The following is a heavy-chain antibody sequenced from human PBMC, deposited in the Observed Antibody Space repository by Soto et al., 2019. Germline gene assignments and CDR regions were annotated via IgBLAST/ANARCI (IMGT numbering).Heavy chain of an antibody. D-gene: IGHD6-19*01. CDR2: ISDDGSNK. Sequence: QVQLVESGGGVAQPGRSLRLSCEASGFTFSSYGMHWVRQAPGKGLEWVATISDDGSNKYYADSVKGRFTISRDNSKNTLYLQMNSLRVEDTAVYYCGGGWFWADYWGQGTLVTVSS. V-gene: IGHV3-30*03. J-gene: IGHJ4*02. CDR1: GFTFSSYG. CDR3: GGGWFWADY.